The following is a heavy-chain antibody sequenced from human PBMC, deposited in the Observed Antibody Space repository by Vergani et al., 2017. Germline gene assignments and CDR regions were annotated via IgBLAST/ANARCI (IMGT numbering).Heavy chain of an antibody. J-gene: IGHJ5*02. CDR1: GFTFSSYG. CDR3: AKPTAAGTDWFDP. V-gene: IGHV3-30*02. CDR2: IRYDGSNK. Sequence: QVQLVESGGGVVQPGGSLRLSCAASGFTFSSYGMHWVRQAPGKGLEWVAFIRYDGSNKYYADSVKGRFTISRDNSKNTLYLQMNSLRAEDTAVYYCAKPTAAGTDWFDPWSQGTLVTVSS. D-gene: IGHD6-13*01.